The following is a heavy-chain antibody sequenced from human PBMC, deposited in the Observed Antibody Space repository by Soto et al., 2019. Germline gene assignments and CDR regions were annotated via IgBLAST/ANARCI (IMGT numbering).Heavy chain of an antibody. J-gene: IGHJ4*02. CDR3: ARVSFETSGFADY. CDR1: GYTFAAYT. V-gene: IGHV1-3*01. Sequence: ASVKVSCKASGYTFAAYTIHWVRQAPGQSLEWMGWINAANGATKYSEKFQGRVTITRDTSARTAYMDLSSLSSKDTAVYFCARVSFETSGFADYWGQGTLVTVSS. CDR2: INAANGAT. D-gene: IGHD5-12*01.